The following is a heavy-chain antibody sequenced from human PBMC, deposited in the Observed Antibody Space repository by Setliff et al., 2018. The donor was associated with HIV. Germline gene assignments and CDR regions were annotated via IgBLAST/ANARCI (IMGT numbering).Heavy chain of an antibody. CDR2: LSGSGGST. Sequence: GGSLRLSCAASGFSFSDSHMTWIRQAPGKGLEWVSSLSGSGGSTYYAVSVKGRFTISRDNSKNTLYLQMNSLRAEDTAVYYCARGVFDYWGQGALVTVSS. CDR1: GFSFSDSH. V-gene: IGHV3-23*01. J-gene: IGHJ4*02. CDR3: ARGVFDY.